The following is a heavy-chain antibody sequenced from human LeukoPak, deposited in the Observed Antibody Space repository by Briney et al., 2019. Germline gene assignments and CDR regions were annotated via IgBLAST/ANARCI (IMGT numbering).Heavy chain of an antibody. J-gene: IGHJ4*02. V-gene: IGHV3-9*01. CDR3: ARAKVYKQWLEGGSSFDY. CDR2: ISWNSGSI. D-gene: IGHD6-19*01. CDR1: GFTFDDYA. Sequence: GGSLRLSCAASGFTFDDYAMHWVRHAPGKGLEWVSGISWNSGSIGYADSVKGRFAISRDNAKNSLYLQMNSLRAEDTAVYYCARAKVYKQWLEGGSSFDYWGQGTLVTVSS.